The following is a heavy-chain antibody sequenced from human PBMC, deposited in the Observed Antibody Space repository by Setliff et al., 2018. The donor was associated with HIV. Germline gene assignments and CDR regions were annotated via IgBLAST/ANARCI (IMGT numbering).Heavy chain of an antibody. D-gene: IGHD1-26*01. J-gene: IGHJ6*03. CDR3: ARLLGELRGYNMDV. V-gene: IGHV1-69*04. CDR1: GGTFSNYV. Sequence: ASVKVSCKASGGTFSNYVINWVRPAHGQGLEWMGRIIPIFGKPNYAQKFQGRVTITADKSTSTAYMELSSLRSEDTAVYYCARLLGELRGYNMDVWGKGTTVTVSS. CDR2: IIPIFGKP.